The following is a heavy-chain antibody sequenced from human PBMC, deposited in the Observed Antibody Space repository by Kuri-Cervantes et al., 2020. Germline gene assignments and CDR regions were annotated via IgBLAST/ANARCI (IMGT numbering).Heavy chain of an antibody. CDR2: ISSSGTTI. Sequence: GESLKISCGVSGLSITSCYYWGWIRQPPGKGLEWISYISSSGTTINYADSVKGRFTISRDNAKNSLYLQMNSLRAEDTAVYYCAREFSGYYYVGSDAFDIWGQGTMVTVSS. J-gene: IGHJ3*02. CDR3: AREFSGYYYVGSDAFDI. D-gene: IGHD3-22*01. V-gene: IGHV3-11*04. CDR1: GLSITSCYY.